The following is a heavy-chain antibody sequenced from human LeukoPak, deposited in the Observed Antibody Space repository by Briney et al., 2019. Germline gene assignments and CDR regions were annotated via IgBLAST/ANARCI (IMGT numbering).Heavy chain of an antibody. D-gene: IGHD1-26*01. CDR1: GFTFGDYA. Sequence: GGSLRLSRTASGFTFGDYAMSWVRQAPGKGLEWVGFIRSRPYGGTTEYAASVKGRFTISRDDSKSIAFLQMNSLKTEDTAVYYCTSDRVGATSPFDYWGQGTLVTVSS. J-gene: IGHJ4*02. CDR3: TSDRVGATSPFDY. V-gene: IGHV3-49*04. CDR2: IRSRPYGGTT.